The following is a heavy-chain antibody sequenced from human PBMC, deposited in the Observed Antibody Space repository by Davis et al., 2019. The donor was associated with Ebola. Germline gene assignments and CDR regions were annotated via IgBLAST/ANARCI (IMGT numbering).Heavy chain of an antibody. Sequence: ESLKISCAASGFTFSTYWMSWVRQAPGKGLEWVANIKQDGSEKYYVDSVKGRFTISRDNAKNSLYLQMNSLRAEDTAVYYCASESGGANWGQGTLVTVSS. V-gene: IGHV3-7*01. CDR1: GFTFSTYW. CDR3: ASESGGAN. D-gene: IGHD2-15*01. J-gene: IGHJ4*02. CDR2: IKQDGSEK.